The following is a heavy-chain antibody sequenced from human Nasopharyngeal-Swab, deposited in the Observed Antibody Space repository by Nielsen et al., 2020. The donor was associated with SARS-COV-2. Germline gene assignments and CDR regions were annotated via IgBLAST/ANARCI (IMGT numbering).Heavy chain of an antibody. J-gene: IGHJ6*02. D-gene: IGHD6-13*01. CDR3: ARAGRGSSSWYVMDYYYGMDV. V-gene: IGHV7-4-1*02. Sequence: WVGQAPGQGLEWMGWINTNTGHPTYAQGFTGRFVFSLDTSVSTAYLQISSLKAEDTAVYNCARAGRGSSSWYVMDYYYGMDVWGQGTTVTVSS. CDR2: INTNTGHP.